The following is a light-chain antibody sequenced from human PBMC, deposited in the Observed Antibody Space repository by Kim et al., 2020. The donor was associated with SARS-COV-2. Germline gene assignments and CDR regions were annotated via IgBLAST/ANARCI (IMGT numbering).Light chain of an antibody. CDR2: GAY. V-gene: IGKV1-17*01. CDR1: QSTIND. J-gene: IGKJ1*01. Sequence: SLGDRDTITCGASQSTINDIDWYQKKQQKAPTRLIYGAYTVQNGVPSRCSGSGYGTEFTLTISSLQTEEIATYYSLQNHAYPRTFAQETKRDIK. CDR3: LQNHAYPRT.